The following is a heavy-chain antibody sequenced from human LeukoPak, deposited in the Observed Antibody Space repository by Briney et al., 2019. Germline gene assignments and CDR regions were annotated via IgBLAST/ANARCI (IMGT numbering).Heavy chain of an antibody. CDR3: ARLYSSGWYTGGIDY. V-gene: IGHV4-39*07. CDR1: GGSISSSSYY. CDR2: IYYSGST. J-gene: IGHJ4*02. D-gene: IGHD6-19*01. Sequence: SETLSLTCTVSGGSISSSSYYWGWIRQPPGKGLEWIGSIYYSGSTYYNPSLKSRVTISVDTPKNQFSLKLSSVTAADTAVYYCARLYSSGWYTGGIDYWGQGTLVTVSS.